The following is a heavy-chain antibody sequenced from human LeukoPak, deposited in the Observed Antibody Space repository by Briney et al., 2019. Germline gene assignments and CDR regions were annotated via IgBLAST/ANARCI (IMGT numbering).Heavy chain of an antibody. CDR2: IYQSGTS. Sequence: SETLSLTCAVSGYSISSGYYWGWIRQSPGKGLEWIATIYQSGTSYYNPSLKSRVTISVDRSKNQFSLKLSSVTAADTAVYYCARAGCSSTSCSFDPWGQGTLVTVSS. V-gene: IGHV4-38-2*01. CDR3: ARAGCSSTSCSFDP. CDR1: GYSISSGYY. D-gene: IGHD2-2*01. J-gene: IGHJ5*02.